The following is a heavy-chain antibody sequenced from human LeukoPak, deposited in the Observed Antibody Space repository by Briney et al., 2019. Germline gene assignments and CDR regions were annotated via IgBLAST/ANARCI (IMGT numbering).Heavy chain of an antibody. CDR3: ARVSHPQQSLDY. V-gene: IGHV3-48*03. CDR1: GFTFSAYE. CDR2: IDGSGRTT. J-gene: IGHJ4*02. D-gene: IGHD6-13*01. Sequence: GGSLRLSCAASGFTFSAYEMNWVRQAPGKGLESLSYIDGSGRTTYYADSVKGRFTLSRENAKNSLYLQMNSLRAEDTAVYYCARVSHPQQSLDYWGQGTLVTVYS.